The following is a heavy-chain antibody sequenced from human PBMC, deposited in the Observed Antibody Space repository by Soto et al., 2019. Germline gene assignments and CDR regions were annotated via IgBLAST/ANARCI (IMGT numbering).Heavy chain of an antibody. CDR1: SDSISSSNW. V-gene: IGHV4-4*02. CDR3: ARRPTAELPSNWFDP. CDR2: VFPTGNT. Sequence: QVQLQESGPGLVKPSGTLSLTCAVSSDSISSSNWWSWVHQPPGKGLEWIGEVFPTGNTNYNPSLMSQVTISVDKSKNHLSLNLSSVTAADTAIYYCARRPTAELPSNWFDPWGQGILVTVSS. J-gene: IGHJ5*02. D-gene: IGHD2-15*01.